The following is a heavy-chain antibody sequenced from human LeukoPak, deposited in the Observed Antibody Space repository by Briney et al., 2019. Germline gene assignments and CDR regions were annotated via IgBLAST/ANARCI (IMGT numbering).Heavy chain of an antibody. V-gene: IGHV3-53*01. J-gene: IGHJ4*02. Sequence: PGGSLRLSCAASGFTVSSNYMSWVRQAPGKGLEWVSVIYSGGSTYYAESVKGRFTISRDNSKNTLYLQMNSLRAEDTAVYYCARDYCSGGSCHFDYWGQGTLVSVSS. CDR3: ARDYCSGGSCHFDY. CDR2: IYSGGST. D-gene: IGHD2-15*01. CDR1: GFTVSSNY.